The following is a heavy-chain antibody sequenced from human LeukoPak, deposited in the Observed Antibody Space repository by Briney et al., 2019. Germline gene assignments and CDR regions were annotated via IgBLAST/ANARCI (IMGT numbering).Heavy chain of an antibody. Sequence: SETLSLTCTVSGASISSGTYYWSWIRQHPGKGLEWVGYIYYNRSIYYNPSLKSRVTISVDTSKNQFSLKLSSVTAADTAVYYCARDLLDTAMVHYWYFDLWGRGTLVTVSS. CDR2: IYYNRSI. J-gene: IGHJ2*01. CDR3: ARDLLDTAMVHYWYFDL. D-gene: IGHD5-18*01. CDR1: GASISSGTYY. V-gene: IGHV4-31*03.